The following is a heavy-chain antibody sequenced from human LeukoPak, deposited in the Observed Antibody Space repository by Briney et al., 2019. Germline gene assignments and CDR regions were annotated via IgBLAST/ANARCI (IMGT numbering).Heavy chain of an antibody. CDR3: ARSDTAMVYFDY. CDR2: MNPNGGNT. V-gene: IGHV1-8*01. Sequence: AASVKVSCKASGYTFTSYDINWVRQATGQGLEWMGWMNPNGGNTGYAQKFQGRVTMTRNTSISTAYMELSSLRSEDTAVYYCARSDTAMVYFDYWGQGTLVTVSS. D-gene: IGHD5-18*01. CDR1: GYTFTSYD. J-gene: IGHJ4*02.